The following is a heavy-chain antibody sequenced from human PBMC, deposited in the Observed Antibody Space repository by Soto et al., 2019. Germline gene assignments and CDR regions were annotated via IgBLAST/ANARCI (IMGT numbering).Heavy chain of an antibody. D-gene: IGHD2-8*01. Sequence: GGSWRLSTAASGVTVSTAAMHWVRQAPGKGLEWVALISYHGSNKYYADSVQGRFTISRDNSENTVYFQMNSLRPEDTAAYYCARDLIKYADYWGQGT. V-gene: IGHV3-30*14. CDR3: ARDLIKYADY. J-gene: IGHJ4*02. CDR2: ISYHGSNK. CDR1: GVTVSTAA.